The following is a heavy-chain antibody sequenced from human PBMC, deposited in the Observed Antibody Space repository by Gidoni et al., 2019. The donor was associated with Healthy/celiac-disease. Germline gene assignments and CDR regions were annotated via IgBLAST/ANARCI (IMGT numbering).Heavy chain of an antibody. CDR3: AREYYDFWSGPSYYYYYGMDV. CDR1: GGTFSSYA. D-gene: IGHD3-3*01. CDR2: IIPILGIA. Sequence: QVQLVQSGAEVKKPGSSVKVSCKASGGTFSSYAISWVRQAPGQGLEWMGRIIPILGIANYAQKFQGRVTITADKSTSTAYMELSSLRSEDTAVYYCAREYYDFWSGPSYYYYYGMDVWGQGTTVTVSS. J-gene: IGHJ6*02. V-gene: IGHV1-69*04.